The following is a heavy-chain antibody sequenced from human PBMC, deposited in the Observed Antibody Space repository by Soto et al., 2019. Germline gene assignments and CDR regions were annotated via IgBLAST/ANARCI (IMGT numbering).Heavy chain of an antibody. J-gene: IGHJ6*02. D-gene: IGHD3-16*01. CDR2: INPNSGGT. Sequence: ASVKVSCTASGYTFTGYYMHWVRQAPGQGLEWMGWINPNSGGTNYAQKFQGWVTMTRDTSISTAYMELSRLRSDDTAVYYCARVGLPDYYYYGMDVWGQGTTVTVSS. V-gene: IGHV1-2*04. CDR3: ARVGLPDYYYYGMDV. CDR1: GYTFTGYY.